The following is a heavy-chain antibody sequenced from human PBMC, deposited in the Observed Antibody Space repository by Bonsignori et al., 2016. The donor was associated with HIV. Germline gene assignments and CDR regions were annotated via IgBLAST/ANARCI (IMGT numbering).Heavy chain of an antibody. V-gene: IGHV3-74*01. CDR2: LSPVDGVT. J-gene: IGHJ3*02. D-gene: IGHD2-21*01. Sequence: WIRQPPGKGLVWVSRLSPVDGVTNYADSVKGRFTISRDNANNILYLQMNSLSAEDTAVYYCARAGGCGGYCDDWSPFDIWGRGTVVTVSS. CDR3: ARAGGCGGYCDDWSPFDI.